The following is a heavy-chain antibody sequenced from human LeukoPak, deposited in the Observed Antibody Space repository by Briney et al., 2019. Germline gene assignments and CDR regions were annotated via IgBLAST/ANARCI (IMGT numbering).Heavy chain of an antibody. J-gene: IGHJ4*02. Sequence: GGSLRLSCAASGFTFSSYGMHWVRQAPGKGLEWVSYISSSGSTIYYADSVKGRFTISRDNAKNSLYLQMNSLRAEDTAVYYRARGPPTTYFDWEFDYWGQGTLVTVSS. V-gene: IGHV3-48*04. CDR2: ISSSGSTI. D-gene: IGHD3-9*01. CDR1: GFTFSSYG. CDR3: ARGPPTTYFDWEFDY.